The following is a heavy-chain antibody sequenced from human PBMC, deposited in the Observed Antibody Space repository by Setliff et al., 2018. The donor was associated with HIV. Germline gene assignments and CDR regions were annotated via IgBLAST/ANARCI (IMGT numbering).Heavy chain of an antibody. CDR3: ARGKGGLVGPAEFDY. D-gene: IGHD1-26*01. J-gene: IGHJ4*02. CDR1: GYAITSGFY. Sequence: SETLSLTCAVSGYAITSGFYWGWIRQPPGKGLEWIGSIYHSGTTNYNSSLKSRVTISVDTSKNQFSLKLSSVTAADTAVYYCARGKGGLVGPAEFDYWGPGTLVTVSS. CDR2: IYHSGTT. V-gene: IGHV4-38-2*01.